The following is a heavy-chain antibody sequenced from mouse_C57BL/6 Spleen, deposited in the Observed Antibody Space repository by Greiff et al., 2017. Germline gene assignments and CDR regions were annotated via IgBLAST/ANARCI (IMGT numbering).Heavy chain of an antibody. CDR3: ARDYYGEAMDY. J-gene: IGHJ4*01. CDR1: GYTFTDYY. V-gene: IGHV1-76*01. Sequence: VQLQQSGAELVRPGASVKLSCKASGYTFTDYYINWVKQRPGQGLEWIARIYPGSGNTYYNEKFKGKATLTAEKSSSTAYMQLSSLTSEDSAVYFCARDYYGEAMDYWGQGTSVTDSS. D-gene: IGHD1-2*01. CDR2: IYPGSGNT.